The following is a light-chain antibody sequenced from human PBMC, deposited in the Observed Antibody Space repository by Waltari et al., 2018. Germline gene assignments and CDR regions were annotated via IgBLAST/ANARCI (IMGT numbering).Light chain of an antibody. J-gene: IGKJ4*01. CDR1: QNIGTS. Sequence: EVVLTQSPATLSLSQGERATLSCRADQNIGTSLAWYQQKPGQAPRLVIYESSNRAPSIPPRFSGSGSGTDFTLTISSLEPEDFALYYCQQRRDWPTFTFGGGTKVE. V-gene: IGKV3-11*01. CDR3: QQRRDWPTFT. CDR2: ESS.